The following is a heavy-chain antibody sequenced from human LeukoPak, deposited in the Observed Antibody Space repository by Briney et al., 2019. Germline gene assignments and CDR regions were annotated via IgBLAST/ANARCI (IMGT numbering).Heavy chain of an antibody. Sequence: ASVKVSCKASGYTFTSYGIVWVQQAPGQGLEWMGWISAYNGNTSYAQNLQGRVTMTTDTSTSTAYMELRSLRSDDTAVYYCARDPLRGRGPSDYWGQGTLVTVSS. D-gene: IGHD3-10*01. CDR1: GYTFTSYG. CDR3: ARDPLRGRGPSDY. J-gene: IGHJ4*02. V-gene: IGHV1-18*01. CDR2: ISAYNGNT.